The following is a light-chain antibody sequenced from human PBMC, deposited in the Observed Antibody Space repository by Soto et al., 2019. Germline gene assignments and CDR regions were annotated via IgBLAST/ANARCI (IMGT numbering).Light chain of an antibody. V-gene: IGKV3-11*01. CDR3: VQRSTWPWT. CDR1: QSVSNY. CDR2: YTF. J-gene: IGKJ1*01. Sequence: IVLTQSPATLSLSPGARATLSCRAGQSVSNYLAWYQHKPGQAPRLLIYYTFNRATGIPARFSGSGSGTDFTLTISSLEPEDLAVYFCVQRSTWPWTSGQGTKVEIK.